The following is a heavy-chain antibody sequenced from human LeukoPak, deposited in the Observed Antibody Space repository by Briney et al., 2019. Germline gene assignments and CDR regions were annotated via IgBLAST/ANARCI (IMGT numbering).Heavy chain of an antibody. D-gene: IGHD5-12*01. J-gene: IGHJ6*02. CDR2: ISSSGSII. CDR3: ARVRVYGAAIVGYYYYGMDV. V-gene: IGHV3-48*03. CDR1: GFTSSSYE. Sequence: TGGSLRLSCAASGFTSSSYEMNWVRQAPGKGLEWVSYISSSGSIIYYADSVKGRFTISRDNAKNSLYLQMNSLRAEDTAVYYCARVRVYGAAIVGYYYYGMDVWGQGTTVTVSS.